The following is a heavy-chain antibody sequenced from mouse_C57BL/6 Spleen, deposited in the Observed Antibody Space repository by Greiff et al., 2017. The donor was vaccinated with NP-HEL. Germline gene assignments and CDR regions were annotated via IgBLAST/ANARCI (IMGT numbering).Heavy chain of an antibody. V-gene: IGHV1-64*01. Sequence: QVQLKQPGAELVQPGASVKLSCKASGYTFTSYWMYWVQQRPGQGLEWIGMIHPNSGSTNYNEKFKSKATLTVDKSSSTAYMQLSSLTSEDSAVYCCGREGEYYLYAMDYWGQGTSVTVSS. CDR1: GYTFTSYW. CDR3: GREGEYYLYAMDY. D-gene: IGHD1-1*01. J-gene: IGHJ4*01. CDR2: IHPNSGST.